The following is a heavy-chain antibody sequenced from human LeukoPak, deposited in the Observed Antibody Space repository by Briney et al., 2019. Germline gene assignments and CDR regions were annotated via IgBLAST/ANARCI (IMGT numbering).Heavy chain of an antibody. V-gene: IGHV3-11*03. Sequence: GGSPRLSCAASGFTFSDHYMSWIRQAPGKGLEWVSYISSRSSSTDYADSVKGRFTISRDNAKKSLYLQMNSLRAEDTAVYYCARRDDVFEIWGQGTRVTVSS. CDR2: ISSRSSST. J-gene: IGHJ3*02. CDR1: GFTFSDHY. CDR3: ARRDDVFEI.